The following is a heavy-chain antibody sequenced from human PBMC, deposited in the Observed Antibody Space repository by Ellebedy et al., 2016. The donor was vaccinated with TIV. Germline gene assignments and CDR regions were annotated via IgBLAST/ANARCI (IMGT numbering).Heavy chain of an antibody. D-gene: IGHD3-3*01. Sequence: GGSLRLSCAASGFTFSSDAMHWVRQAPGKGLEWVAVISYDGSNKYYADSVKGRFTISRDNAKNTLYLQMNSLRAEDTAVYYCASYDFWSGYDWGQGTLVTVSS. CDR1: GFTFSSDA. J-gene: IGHJ4*02. CDR2: ISYDGSNK. CDR3: ASYDFWSGYD. V-gene: IGHV3-30*04.